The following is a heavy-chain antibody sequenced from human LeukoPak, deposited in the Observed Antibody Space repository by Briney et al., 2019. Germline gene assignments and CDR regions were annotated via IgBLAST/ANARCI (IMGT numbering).Heavy chain of an antibody. CDR1: GGTFSSYA. CDR3: ARALNYYSGNYQLYDY. D-gene: IGHD1-26*01. CDR2: ISGYNGNK. Sequence: ASVKVSCKASGGTFSSYAISWVRQAPGQGLEWMGWISGYNGNKKYAQKFQGRVTMTTDTSTSTAYMELRSLRSDDTAVYYCARALNYYSGNYQLYDYWGQGTLVAVSS. V-gene: IGHV1-18*01. J-gene: IGHJ4*02.